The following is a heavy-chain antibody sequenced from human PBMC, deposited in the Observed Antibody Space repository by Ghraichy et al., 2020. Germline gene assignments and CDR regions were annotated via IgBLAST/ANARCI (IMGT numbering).Heavy chain of an antibody. CDR3: ARVGYGSGRSGDAFDI. Sequence: GESLNISCKGSGYSFTSYWIGWVRQMPGKGLEWMGIIYPGDSDTRYSPSFQGQVTISADKSISTAYLQWSSLKASDTAMYYCARVGYGSGRSGDAFDIWGQGTMVTVSS. V-gene: IGHV5-51*01. CDR2: IYPGDSDT. D-gene: IGHD3-10*01. J-gene: IGHJ3*02. CDR1: GYSFTSYW.